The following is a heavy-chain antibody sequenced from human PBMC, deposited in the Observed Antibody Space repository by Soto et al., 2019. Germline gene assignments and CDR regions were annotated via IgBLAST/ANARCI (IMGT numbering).Heavy chain of an antibody. J-gene: IGHJ6*02. CDR2: ISYDGNNK. Sequence: PGGSRRLSCAASGFSLSNNGMHWVRQAPGKGLEWVAVISYDGNNKYYADSVKGRFTISRDNSKNTVYLEMNNLRAEDTAMYYCAKGGSGNYLTYYYYYGMDVWGQGTTVTVSS. CDR3: AKGGSGNYLTYYYYYGMDV. CDR1: GFSLSNNG. V-gene: IGHV3-30*18. D-gene: IGHD3-22*01.